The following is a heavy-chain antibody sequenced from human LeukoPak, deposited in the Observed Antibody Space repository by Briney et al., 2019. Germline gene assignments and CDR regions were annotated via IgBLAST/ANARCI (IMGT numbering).Heavy chain of an antibody. CDR1: GGSISSYY. J-gene: IGHJ5*02. D-gene: IGHD3-10*01. CDR3: ARFTGHNYYGSGSCYWGPYNWFDP. Sequence: PSETLSLTCTVSGGSISSYYWSWIRQPPGKGLEWIGYIYYSGSTNYNPSLKSRVTISVDTSKNQFSLKLSSVTAADTAVYYCARFTGHNYYGSGSCYWGPYNWFDPWGQGTLVTVSS. V-gene: IGHV4-59*01. CDR2: IYYSGST.